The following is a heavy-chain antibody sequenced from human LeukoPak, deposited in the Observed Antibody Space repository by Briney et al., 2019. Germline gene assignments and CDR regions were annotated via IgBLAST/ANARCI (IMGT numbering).Heavy chain of an antibody. D-gene: IGHD6-6*01. CDR1: GGSISSYY. CDR3: ASSYSSSGTFDY. CDR2: IYYSGST. Sequence: SETLSLTCTVSGGSISSYYWSWIRQPPGKGLEWIGYIYYSGSTYYNPSLKSRVTISVDRSKNQFSLKLSSVTAADTAVYYCASSYSSSGTFDYWGQGTLVTVSS. V-gene: IGHV4-59*12. J-gene: IGHJ4*02.